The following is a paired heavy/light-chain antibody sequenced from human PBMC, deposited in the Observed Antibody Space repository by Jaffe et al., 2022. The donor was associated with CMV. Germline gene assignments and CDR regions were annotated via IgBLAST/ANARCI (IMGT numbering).Heavy chain of an antibody. Sequence: QVQLVQSGAEVKKPGASVKVSCKASGYTFTSYYMHWVRQAPGQGLEWMGIINPSGGSTSYAQKFQGRVTMTRDTSTSTVYMELSSLRSEDTAVYYCARDAAPLGYCSSTSCYRWFDPWGQGTLVTVSS. V-gene: IGHV1-46*01. CDR2: INPSGGST. D-gene: IGHD2-2*02. CDR1: GYTFTSYY. CDR3: ARDAAPLGYCSSTSCYRWFDP. J-gene: IGHJ5*02.
Light chain of an antibody. Sequence: EIVLTQSPGTLSLSPGERATLSCRASQSVSSSYLAWYQQKPGQAPRLLIYGASSRATGIPDRFSGSGSGTDFTLTISRLEPEDFAVYYCQQYGSSPVTFGQGTKVEIK. J-gene: IGKJ1*01. V-gene: IGKV3-20*01. CDR2: GAS. CDR1: QSVSSSY. CDR3: QQYGSSPVT.